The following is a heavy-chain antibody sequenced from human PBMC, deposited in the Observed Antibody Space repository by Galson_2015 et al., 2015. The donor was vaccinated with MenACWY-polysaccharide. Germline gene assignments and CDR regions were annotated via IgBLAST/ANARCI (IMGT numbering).Heavy chain of an antibody. CDR1: GFTFSDYY. V-gene: IGHV3-11*01. Sequence: SLRLSCAASGFTFSDYYMSWIRQAPGKGLEWVSYISSSGSTIYYADSVKGRFTISRDNAKNSLYLQMNSLRAEDTAVYFCARWLQFSYFQHWGQGTLVTVSS. CDR2: ISSSGSTI. D-gene: IGHD5-24*01. CDR3: ARWLQFSYFQH. J-gene: IGHJ1*01.